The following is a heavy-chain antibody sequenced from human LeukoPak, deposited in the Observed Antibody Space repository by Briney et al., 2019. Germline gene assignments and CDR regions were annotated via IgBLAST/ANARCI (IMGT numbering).Heavy chain of an antibody. V-gene: IGHV1-2*02. D-gene: IGHD1-26*01. Sequence: ASVKVSCKASGYTFTSYYMHWVRQAPGQGLEWMGWINPNSGGTNYAQKFQGRVTMTRDTSISTAYMELSRLRSDDTAVYYCARDLLNRLVGATPTDYWGQGTLVTVSS. CDR2: INPNSGGT. CDR1: GYTFTSYY. J-gene: IGHJ4*02. CDR3: ARDLLNRLVGATPTDY.